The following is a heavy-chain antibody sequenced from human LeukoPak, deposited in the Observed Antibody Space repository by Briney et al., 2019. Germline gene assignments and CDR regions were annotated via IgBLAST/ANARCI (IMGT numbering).Heavy chain of an antibody. CDR3: ARDRKDRDHFDY. CDR2: VYTGGST. J-gene: IGHJ4*02. Sequence: GGSLRLSCAASGFSVSTNYMSWVRQGPGKGLEWISVVYTGGSTYYADSVKGRFTISRDNSKNTLYLQMNSLRAEDTAVYYCARDRKDRDHFDYWGQGTLVTVSS. CDR1: GFSVSTNY. V-gene: IGHV3-53*01.